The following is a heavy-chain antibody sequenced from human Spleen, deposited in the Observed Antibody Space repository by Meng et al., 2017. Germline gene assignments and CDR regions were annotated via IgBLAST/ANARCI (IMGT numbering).Heavy chain of an antibody. CDR3: ARDLGGIFAY. D-gene: IGHD6-13*01. J-gene: IGHJ4*02. CDR1: GVIFDRYA. CDR2: ISGSGHST. Sequence: GESLKISCAAPGVIFDRYAMTWVRQAPGKGLEWVSAISGSGHSTYYADSVKGRFTISRDNAKNTLYLQMNSLRAEDTAVYYCARDLGGIFAYWGQGALVTVSS. V-gene: IGHV3-23*01.